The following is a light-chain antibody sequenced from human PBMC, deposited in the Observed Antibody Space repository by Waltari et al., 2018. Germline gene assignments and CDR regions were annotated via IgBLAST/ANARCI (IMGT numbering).Light chain of an antibody. CDR3: QQSYSIPLT. Sequence: DIQMTQSPSSLSASVGDRVTITCRASETIRIYLNWYQQKPGKAPKLLINTASRLQSGVPSRFSGSGSGTDFTLTISTLQHEDFATYYCQQSYSIPLTCGGGTKVEIK. CDR2: TAS. CDR1: ETIRIY. J-gene: IGKJ4*01. V-gene: IGKV1-39*01.